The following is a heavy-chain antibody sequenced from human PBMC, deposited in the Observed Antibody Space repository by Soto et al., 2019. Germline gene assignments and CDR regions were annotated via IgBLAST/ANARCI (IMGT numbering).Heavy chain of an antibody. CDR2: IWYDGSNK. D-gene: IGHD6-19*01. CDR3: GREGIAVAYSPFDY. V-gene: IGHV3-33*01. J-gene: IGHJ4*02. Sequence: QVQLVESGGGVVQPGRSLRLSCAASGFTFSSYGMHWVRQAPGKGLEWVAVIWYDGSNKYYADSVKGRFTISRDNSRNPLYLQMNSLRAEDTAVYYCGREGIAVAYSPFDYWGQGTLVTVSS. CDR1: GFTFSSYG.